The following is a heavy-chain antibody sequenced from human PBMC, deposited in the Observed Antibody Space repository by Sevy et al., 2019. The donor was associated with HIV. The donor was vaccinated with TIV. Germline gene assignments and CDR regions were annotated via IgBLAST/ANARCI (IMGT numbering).Heavy chain of an antibody. CDR1: GGSFSGYY. CDR2: INHSGST. CDR3: ARVPRYCSSTSCYTAGTGGYYYYGMDV. Sequence: SETLSLTCAVYGGSFSGYYWSWIRQPPGKGLEWIGEINHSGSTNYNPSLKSRVTISVDTSKNKFSLKLSSVTAADTAEYYCARVPRYCSSTSCYTAGTGGYYYYGMDVWGQGTTVTVSS. D-gene: IGHD2-2*02. V-gene: IGHV4-34*01. J-gene: IGHJ6*02.